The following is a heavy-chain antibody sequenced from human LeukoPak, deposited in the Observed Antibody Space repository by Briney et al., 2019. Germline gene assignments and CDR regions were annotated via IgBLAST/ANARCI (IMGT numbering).Heavy chain of an antibody. CDR2: INHSGST. CDR1: GGSFSGYY. V-gene: IGHV4-34*01. J-gene: IGHJ5*02. D-gene: IGHD6-13*01. CDR3: ARSYSSSWPRNNWFDP. Sequence: SETLSLTCAVYGGSFSGYYWSWIRQPPGKGLEWIGEINHSGSTNYNPSLKSRVTISVDTSKNPFSLKLSSVTAADTAVYYCARSYSSSWPRNNWFDPWGQGTLVTVSS.